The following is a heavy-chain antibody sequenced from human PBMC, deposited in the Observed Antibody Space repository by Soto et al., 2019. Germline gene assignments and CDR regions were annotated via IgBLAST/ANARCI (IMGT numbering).Heavy chain of an antibody. CDR2: IRSKAYGGTT. Sequence: GGPLRLSCTASGFTFGDYAMSWVRQAPGKWLEWVGFIRSKAYGGTTEYAASVKGRFTISRDDSKSIAYLQMNSLKTEDTAVYYCWAHSSSWYRTNWFDPWGQGTLVTVSS. V-gene: IGHV3-49*04. D-gene: IGHD6-13*01. CDR1: GFTFGDYA. J-gene: IGHJ5*02. CDR3: WAHSSSWYRTNWFDP.